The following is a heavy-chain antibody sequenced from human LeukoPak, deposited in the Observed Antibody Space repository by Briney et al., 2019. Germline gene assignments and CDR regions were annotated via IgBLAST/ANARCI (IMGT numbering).Heavy chain of an antibody. CDR3: ARGRKGGSYPWFDP. CDR2: MNPNRGNT. CDR1: GYTFTSYD. D-gene: IGHD1-26*01. V-gene: IGHV1-8*01. Sequence: ASVTVSCKASGYTFTSYDINWVRQAPGQGLEWMGWMNPNRGNTGYAQKFQGRVTMTRNTSISTAYMELSSLRSEDTAVYYCARGRKGGSYPWFDPWGQGTLVTVSS. J-gene: IGHJ5*02.